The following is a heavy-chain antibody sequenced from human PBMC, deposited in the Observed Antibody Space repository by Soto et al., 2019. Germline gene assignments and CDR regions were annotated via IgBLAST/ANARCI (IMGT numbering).Heavy chain of an antibody. CDR1: GYTFTTYT. V-gene: IGHV1-3*01. CDR2: INAGNGET. CDR3: ARSTTSCYSLCWFDP. Sequence: ASVKVSCKASGYTFTTYTIQWVRPAPGQRLEWMGWINAGNGETKYSQNFQGRVTITRDTSASTAYMELNSLRSEDTAVYYCARSTTSCYSLCWFDPWGQGTLVTVSS. D-gene: IGHD2-2*02. J-gene: IGHJ5*02.